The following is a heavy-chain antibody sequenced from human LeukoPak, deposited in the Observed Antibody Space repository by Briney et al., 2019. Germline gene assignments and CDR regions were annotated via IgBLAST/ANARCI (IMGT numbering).Heavy chain of an antibody. CDR1: GGSIRSSYYY. V-gene: IGHV4-39*07. CDR2: IYDSGST. Sequence: SETLSLTCTVSGGSIRSSYYYWGWIRQPPGEGLEWIGSIYDSGSTYYNPSLKSRVTISVDTSKNQFSLKLSSVTAADTAVYYCARVRWLAYYLDYWGQGTLVTVSS. J-gene: IGHJ4*02. CDR3: ARVRWLAYYLDY. D-gene: IGHD5-24*01.